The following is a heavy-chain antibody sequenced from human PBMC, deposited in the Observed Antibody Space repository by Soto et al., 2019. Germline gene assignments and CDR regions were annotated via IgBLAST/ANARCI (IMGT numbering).Heavy chain of an antibody. CDR3: AGDPDSHYNDSHASSYP. V-gene: IGHV1-69*08. CDR1: GATFSTYT. D-gene: IGHD4-4*01. J-gene: IGHJ5*02. Sequence: QVQLVQSGAEVKKPGSSVKVSCKASGATFSTYTITWGRQAPGQGLEWMGRIIPIIGIINYAHKFQGRVPISADKFTGTAYMELTGLRSDDTAVYYCAGDPDSHYNDSHASSYPWGQGTLVTVSS. CDR2: IIPIIGII.